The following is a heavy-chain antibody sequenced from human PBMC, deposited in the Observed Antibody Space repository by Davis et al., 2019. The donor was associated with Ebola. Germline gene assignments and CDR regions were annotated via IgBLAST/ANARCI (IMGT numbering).Heavy chain of an antibody. D-gene: IGHD3-10*01. Sequence: MPSETLSLTCTVSGDSISSNNWWSWVRQAPGKGLEWIGEIFHGGNTNYNPSLRGRVTMSVDKSKNQFSLKLSSVTAADTAVYYCARLLTYYYGSGSYQSPYFFDYWGQGTLVTVSS. V-gene: IGHV4-4*02. CDR2: IFHGGNT. CDR1: GDSISSNNW. CDR3: ARLLTYYYGSGSYQSPYFFDY. J-gene: IGHJ4*02.